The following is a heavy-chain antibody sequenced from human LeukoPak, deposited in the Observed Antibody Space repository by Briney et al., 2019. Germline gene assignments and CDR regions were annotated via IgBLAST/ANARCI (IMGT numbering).Heavy chain of an antibody. CDR1: GFSLSTSGMC. V-gene: IGHV2-70*11. CDR3: ARIRRVGGTTMAAFDI. J-gene: IGHJ3*02. Sequence: SGPALVKPTPTLTLTCTFSGFSLSTSGMCVSWIRQPPGKALEWLARIDWDDDKYYSTSLKTRLTISKDTSKNQVVLTMTNMDPVDTATYYCARIRRVGGTTMAAFDIWGQGTMVTVSS. CDR2: IDWDDDK. D-gene: IGHD3-10*01.